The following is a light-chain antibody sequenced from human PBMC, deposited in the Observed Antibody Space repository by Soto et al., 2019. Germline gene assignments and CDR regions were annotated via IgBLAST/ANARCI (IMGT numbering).Light chain of an antibody. CDR1: QSVSSSY. CDR3: QHYGGSMT. Sequence: EIVLTQSPGTLSLSLGDTVTLSCRASQSVSSSYLAWYQHKPGQAPRLLIYGASRRATGIPDRFSGSGSGTDFTLTISSLDPEDFAVYYCQHYGGSMTFGQGTRLEI. J-gene: IGKJ5*01. V-gene: IGKV3-20*01. CDR2: GAS.